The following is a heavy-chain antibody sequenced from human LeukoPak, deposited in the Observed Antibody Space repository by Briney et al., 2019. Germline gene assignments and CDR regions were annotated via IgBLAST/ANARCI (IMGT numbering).Heavy chain of an antibody. Sequence: PGGSLRLSCAASGFTISNDYMNWVRQAPGKGLEWVSVISGSGGSTHYADSVKGRFTISRDNSKNTLYLQMNSLRADDTAVYYCANGREIFANVDYWGQGTLVTVSS. J-gene: IGHJ4*02. CDR1: GFTISNDY. CDR2: ISGSGGST. CDR3: ANGREIFANVDY. V-gene: IGHV3-23*01. D-gene: IGHD3-3*01.